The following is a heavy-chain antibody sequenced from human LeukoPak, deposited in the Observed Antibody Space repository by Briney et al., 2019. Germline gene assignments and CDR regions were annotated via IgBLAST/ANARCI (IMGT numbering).Heavy chain of an antibody. V-gene: IGHV3-23*01. D-gene: IGHD3-22*01. J-gene: IGHJ5*02. Sequence: GGSLRLSCAASGFTFSSYAMSWVRQAPGKGLEWVSAISGSGGSTYYADSVKGRFTISRDSSKNTLYLRMNNLRVEDTALYYCAIKYYYDSSGYEPFWFDPWGQGTLVTVSS. CDR1: GFTFSSYA. CDR3: AIKYYYDSSGYEPFWFDP. CDR2: ISGSGGST.